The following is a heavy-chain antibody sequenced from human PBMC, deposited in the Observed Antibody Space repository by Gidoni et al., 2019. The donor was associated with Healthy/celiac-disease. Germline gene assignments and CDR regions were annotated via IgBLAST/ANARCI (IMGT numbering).Heavy chain of an antibody. D-gene: IGHD4-17*01. Sequence: EVQLVESGGGLVQPGRSLRLSCAASGFTFDDYAMHWVRQAPGKGLEWVSGISWNSGKIAYADSVKGRFTISRDNAYNSLYLQMNSLRGEDTALYYCAKGSYGDYEHDAFDIWGQGTMVTVSS. CDR1: GFTFDDYA. J-gene: IGHJ3*02. CDR3: AKGSYGDYEHDAFDI. CDR2: ISWNSGKI. V-gene: IGHV3-9*01.